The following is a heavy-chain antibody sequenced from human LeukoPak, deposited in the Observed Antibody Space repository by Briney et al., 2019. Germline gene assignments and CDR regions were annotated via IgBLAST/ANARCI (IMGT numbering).Heavy chain of an antibody. V-gene: IGHV3-30*18. Sequence: AGRSLRLSCAASGFTFSRYGMYWVRQAPGKGLEWVAVISSDGTNKYYADSVKGRFTISRDNSKNTLYLQMNSLRAEDMAVYYCAKDPIAVAGNNYYRMDVWGQGTTVSVSS. CDR1: GFTFSRYG. D-gene: IGHD6-19*01. J-gene: IGHJ6*02. CDR2: ISSDGTNK. CDR3: AKDPIAVAGNNYYRMDV.